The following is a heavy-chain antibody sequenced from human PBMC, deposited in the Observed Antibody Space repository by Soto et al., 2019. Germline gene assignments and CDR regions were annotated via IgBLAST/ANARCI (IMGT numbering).Heavy chain of an antibody. Sequence: QVQLVESGGGVVQRGRSLRLSCVVSGFTFRNHGMHWVRQAPGKGLEWLAVISNDGNTRYYADSVKGRFTISRDNSRDTLNLQMTTLRPEDTAVYYCAKDREDTAMTLDYWGQGTLVTVSS. V-gene: IGHV3-30*18. J-gene: IGHJ4*02. CDR2: ISNDGNTR. D-gene: IGHD5-18*01. CDR3: AKDREDTAMTLDY. CDR1: GFTFRNHG.